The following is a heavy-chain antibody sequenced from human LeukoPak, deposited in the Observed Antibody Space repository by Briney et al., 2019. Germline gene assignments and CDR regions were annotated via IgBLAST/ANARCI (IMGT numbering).Heavy chain of an antibody. V-gene: IGHV3-74*01. J-gene: IGHJ5*02. D-gene: IGHD3-22*01. CDR3: ARSLRGGYSDLS. CDR1: VLTFSGSG. CDR2: IISDGIST. Sequence: AGSLRLSCAASVLTFSGSGMHWVRQAPWKGLVLVSRIISDGISTNYADSVKGRFTISRGNAKNTLYLQMNRLRVEDPAVYYCARSLRGGYSDLSWGQGTLVTVSS.